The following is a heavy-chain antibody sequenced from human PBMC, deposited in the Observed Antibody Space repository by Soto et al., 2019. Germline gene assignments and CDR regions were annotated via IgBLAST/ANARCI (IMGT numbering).Heavy chain of an antibody. CDR2: INAGNGNT. CDR1: GYTFTSYA. V-gene: IGHV1-3*01. CDR3: AREHFMVRGVADAFDI. D-gene: IGHD3-10*01. Sequence: ASVKVSCKASGYTFTSYAMHWVRQAPGQRLEWMGWINAGNGNTKYSQKLQGRVTITRDTSASTAYMELSSLRSEDTVVYYCAREHFMVRGVADAFDIWGQGTMVTVSS. J-gene: IGHJ3*02.